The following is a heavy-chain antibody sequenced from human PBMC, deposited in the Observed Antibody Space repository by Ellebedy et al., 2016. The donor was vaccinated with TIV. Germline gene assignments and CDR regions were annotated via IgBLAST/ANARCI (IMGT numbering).Heavy chain of an antibody. CDR3: ARTPPYSRSHDFFFEY. Sequence: ASVKVSCXASGYTFTTYYMNWVRQAPGQGLEWMGIINTRAGNTAYAQNFQGRVTMTRDTSTSTVYMELSSLRSEDTAVYYCARTPPYSRSHDFFFEYWGQGTLVTVSS. D-gene: IGHD1-26*01. CDR2: INTRAGNT. CDR1: GYTFTTYY. V-gene: IGHV1-46*01. J-gene: IGHJ4*02.